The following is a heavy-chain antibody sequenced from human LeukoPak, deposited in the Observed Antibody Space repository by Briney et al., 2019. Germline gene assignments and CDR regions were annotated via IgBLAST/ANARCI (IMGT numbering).Heavy chain of an antibody. CDR1: GFTFSSHG. D-gene: IGHD4-23*01. Sequence: GGSLRLPCAASGFTFSSHGMHWVRQAPGKGLEWVAVIRYDGSNKDYADSVKGRFTISRDNSKNTLYLQMNSLRAEDTAVYYCAKDHMTTVVTLCFDPWGQGTLVTVSS. V-gene: IGHV3-33*06. J-gene: IGHJ5*02. CDR3: AKDHMTTVVTLCFDP. CDR2: IRYDGSNK.